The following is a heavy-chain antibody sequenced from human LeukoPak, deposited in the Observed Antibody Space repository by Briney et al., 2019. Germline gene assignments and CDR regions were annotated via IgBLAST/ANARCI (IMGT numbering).Heavy chain of an antibody. CDR2: ISSTSSTI. Sequence: GGSLRLSCAASGFTFSSYSMNWVPQTPGKGLEWVSYISSTSSTIYFADSVKGRFTISRDNAKNSLYLQMNSLRAEDTAVYYCARVGRCGSTSCYDHYYYGMDVWGQGTTVTVSS. J-gene: IGHJ6*02. V-gene: IGHV3-48*04. D-gene: IGHD2-2*01. CDR1: GFTFSSYS. CDR3: ARVGRCGSTSCYDHYYYGMDV.